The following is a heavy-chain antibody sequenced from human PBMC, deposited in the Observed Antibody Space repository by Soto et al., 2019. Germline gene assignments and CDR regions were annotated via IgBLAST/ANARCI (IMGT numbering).Heavy chain of an antibody. J-gene: IGHJ6*02. Sequence: GGSLRLSCAASGFTFSNYVMSWVRQAPGRGLEWVSIISGSGSSKYYADSVRGRFTISRDNSKNTLYLQMNSLRAEDTAVYYCAKGDYCSSTSCYPLYYYGMDVWGQGTTVTVSS. CDR2: ISGSGSSK. CDR3: AKGDYCSSTSCYPLYYYGMDV. D-gene: IGHD2-2*01. CDR1: GFTFSNYV. V-gene: IGHV3-23*01.